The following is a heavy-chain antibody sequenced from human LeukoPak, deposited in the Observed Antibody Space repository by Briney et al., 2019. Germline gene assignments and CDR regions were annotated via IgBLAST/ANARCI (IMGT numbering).Heavy chain of an antibody. D-gene: IGHD3-10*01. CDR2: INHSGST. CDR3: ARHTYYYGSGSYYFDY. CDR1: GGSFSGYY. Sequence: SETLSLTCAVYGGSFSGYYWGWIRQPPGKGLEWIGEINHSGSTNYNPSLKSRVTISVDTSKNQFSLKQSSVTAADTAVYYCARHTYYYGSGSYYFDYWGQGTLVTVSS. J-gene: IGHJ4*02. V-gene: IGHV4-34*01.